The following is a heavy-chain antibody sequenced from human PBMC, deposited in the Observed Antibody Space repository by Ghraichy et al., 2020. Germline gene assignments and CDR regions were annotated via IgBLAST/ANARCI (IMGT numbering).Heavy chain of an antibody. V-gene: IGHV4-34*01. Sequence: SETQSLTCAVYGGSFSGYYWSWIRQPPGKGLEWIGEINHSGSTNYNPSLKSRVTISVDTSKNQFSLKLSSVTAADTAVYYCARGRYCSSTSCRFNDYWGQGTLVTVSS. J-gene: IGHJ4*02. CDR1: GGSFSGYY. CDR2: INHSGST. CDR3: ARGRYCSSTSCRFNDY. D-gene: IGHD2-2*01.